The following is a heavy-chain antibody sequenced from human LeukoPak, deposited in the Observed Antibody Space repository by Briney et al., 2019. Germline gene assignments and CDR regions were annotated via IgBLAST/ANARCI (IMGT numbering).Heavy chain of an antibody. CDR3: ARGDRAAAAFDS. CDR1: GFSVSSNY. Sequence: PGGSLRLSCAASGFSVSSNYMNWVRHAPGKGLDWVSVIYSGGRTYYTDSVKGRFTISRDNSKNTLYLQMNSLRAEDTAVYYCARGDRAAAAFDSWGQGTLVTVSS. J-gene: IGHJ4*02. D-gene: IGHD6-13*01. CDR2: IYSGGRT. V-gene: IGHV3-53*01.